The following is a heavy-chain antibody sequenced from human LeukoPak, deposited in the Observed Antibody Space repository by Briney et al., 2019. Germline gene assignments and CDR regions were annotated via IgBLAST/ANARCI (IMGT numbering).Heavy chain of an antibody. CDR2: IYYSGST. Sequence: PSETLSLTCTVPGGSISSSSYYWGWIRQPPGKGLEWIGSIYYSGSTYYNPSLKSRVTISVDTSKNQFSLKLSSVTAADTAVYYCARADSSVAYYFDYWGQGTLVTVSS. D-gene: IGHD3-22*01. V-gene: IGHV4-39*07. J-gene: IGHJ4*02. CDR3: ARADSSVAYYFDY. CDR1: GGSISSSSYY.